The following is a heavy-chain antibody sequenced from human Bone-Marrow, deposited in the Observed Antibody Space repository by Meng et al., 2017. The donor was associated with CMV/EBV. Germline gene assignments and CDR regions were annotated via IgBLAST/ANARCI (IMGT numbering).Heavy chain of an antibody. V-gene: IGHV3-48*04. D-gene: IGHD3-3*01. CDR2: ISSSSSTI. J-gene: IGHJ4*02. CDR3: ARKDFWSGSL. Sequence: GSLRLSCVASGFTFSSHGIHWVRQAPGKGLEWVSYISSSSSTIYYADSVKGRFTISRDNAKNSLYLQMNSLRAEDTAVYYCARKDFWSGSLWGQGTLVTVSS. CDR1: GFTFSSHG.